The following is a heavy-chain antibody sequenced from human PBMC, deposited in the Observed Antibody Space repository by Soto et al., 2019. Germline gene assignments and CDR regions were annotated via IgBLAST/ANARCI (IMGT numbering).Heavy chain of an antibody. CDR3: ARDRGPGDIVVVPAIDY. V-gene: IGHV3-11*01. Sequence: GSLRLSCAASGFTFSDYYMSWIRQAPGKGLEWVSYISSSGSTIYYADSVKGRFTISRDNAKNSLYLQMNSLRAEDTAVYYCARDRGPGDIVVVPAIDYWGQGTLVTVSS. J-gene: IGHJ4*02. CDR1: GFTFSDYY. D-gene: IGHD2-2*01. CDR2: ISSSGSTI.